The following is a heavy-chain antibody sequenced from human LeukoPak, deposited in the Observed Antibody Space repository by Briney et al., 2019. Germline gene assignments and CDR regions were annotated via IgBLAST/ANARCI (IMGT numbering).Heavy chain of an antibody. CDR1: GFTFSTYN. J-gene: IGHJ3*02. CDR2: ISGSGGST. V-gene: IGHV3-23*01. CDR3: AKDPAPAYCGGDCYPELDAFDI. D-gene: IGHD2-21*02. Sequence: GGSLRLSCAASGFTFSTYNMNWVRQAPGKGLEWVSAISGSGGSTYYADSVKGRFTISRDNSKNTLYLQMNSLRAEDTAVYYCAKDPAPAYCGGDCYPELDAFDIWGQGTMVTVSS.